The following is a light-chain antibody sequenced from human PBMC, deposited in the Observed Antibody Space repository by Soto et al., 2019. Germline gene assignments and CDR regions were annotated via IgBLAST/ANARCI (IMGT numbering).Light chain of an antibody. CDR3: QQRSSWPLT. J-gene: IGKJ4*01. V-gene: IGKV3D-11*01. CDR2: DAS. Sequence: EIVLTQSPGTLSLSPGEGATLSCRASQGIGSTLAWYQHKPGQTPRLLIYDASTRATGVPARFSGSGSGTDFTLTISSLEPEDFAVYYCQQRSSWPLTFGGGTKVDIK. CDR1: QGIGST.